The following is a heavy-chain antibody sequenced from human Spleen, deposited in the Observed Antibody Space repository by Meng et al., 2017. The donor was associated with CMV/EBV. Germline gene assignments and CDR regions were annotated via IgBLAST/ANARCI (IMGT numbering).Heavy chain of an antibody. D-gene: IGHD2-8*01. V-gene: IGHV1-69*04. CDR3: ARDCTNGVCYGRRSGGLAFDI. J-gene: IGHJ3*02. CDR1: SYT. CDR2: IIPILGIA. Sequence: SYTISWVRQAPGQGLEWRGRIIPILGIANYAQKFQGRVTITADKSTSTAYMELSSLRSEDTAVYYCARDCTNGVCYGRRSGGLAFDIWGQGTMVTVSS.